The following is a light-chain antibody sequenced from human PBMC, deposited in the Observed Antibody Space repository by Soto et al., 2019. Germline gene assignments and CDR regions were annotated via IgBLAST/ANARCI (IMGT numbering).Light chain of an antibody. V-gene: IGLV2-8*01. CDR3: CSHAGDNTYV. Sequence: QSALTQPPSASGSLGQSVTISCTGTSDDVGGYNYVSWYQQHPGKAPKIMIYEVSKRPSGVPDRFSGSKSGNTASLTVSGLQAEDEAAYYCCSHAGDNTYVFGTGTKLNVL. CDR1: SDDVGGYNY. J-gene: IGLJ1*01. CDR2: EVS.